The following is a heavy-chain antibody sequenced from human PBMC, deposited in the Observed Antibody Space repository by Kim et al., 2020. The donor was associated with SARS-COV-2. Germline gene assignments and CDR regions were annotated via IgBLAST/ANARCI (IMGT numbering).Heavy chain of an antibody. D-gene: IGHD4-17*01. CDR3: ARDFADYEGDYFDY. J-gene: IGHJ4*02. V-gene: IGHV4-4*07. Sequence: NPSLRSRFTLSVDTSKNQFSLKLSSVTAADTALYYCARDFADYEGDYFDYWGQGIVVTVYS.